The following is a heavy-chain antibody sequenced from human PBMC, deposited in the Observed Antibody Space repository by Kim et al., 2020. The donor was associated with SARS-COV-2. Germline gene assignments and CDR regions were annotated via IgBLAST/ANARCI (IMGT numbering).Heavy chain of an antibody. Sequence: GGSLRLSCAGSGFTFSDYYMSWIRQAPGKGLEWLSYISSSGVYTNDADSVKGRFTISRDNARNSLFLQMNSLRAEDTAVYYCARDKVGTTAPVFDYWGQGTLVNVSS. CDR3: ARDKVGTTAPVFDY. J-gene: IGHJ4*02. D-gene: IGHD4-17*01. CDR1: GFTFSDYY. CDR2: ISSSGVYT. V-gene: IGHV3-11*05.